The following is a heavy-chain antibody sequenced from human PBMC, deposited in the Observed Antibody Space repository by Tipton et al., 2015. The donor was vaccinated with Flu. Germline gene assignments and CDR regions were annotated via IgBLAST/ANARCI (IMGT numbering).Heavy chain of an antibody. V-gene: IGHV3-49*04. CDR2: IRMKAYGGTT. CDR1: GFTFGDYA. Sequence: SLRLSCTTSGFTFGDYAMNWVRQAPGKGLEWVGFIRMKAYGGTTEYAASVKGRFTISRDDSNSIAYLQMNSLRTEDTAVYYCVRWGERVPAATRMAATRILAYDYWGQGTLVTVSS. CDR3: VRWGERVPAATRMAATRILAYDY. J-gene: IGHJ4*02. D-gene: IGHD2-2*01.